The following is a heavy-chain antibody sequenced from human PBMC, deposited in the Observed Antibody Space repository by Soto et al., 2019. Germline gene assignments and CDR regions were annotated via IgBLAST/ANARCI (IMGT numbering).Heavy chain of an antibody. CDR1: GFTFTSSA. D-gene: IGHD6-19*01. Sequence: GASVKVSCKASGFTFTSSAVQWVRQARGQRLEWIGWIVAGSGNTNYAQKFQDRVTITADVSTSTAYMELSSLRSEDTAVYYCATEAIAVAGRTYYYYGMDVWGQGTTVTVSS. V-gene: IGHV1-58*01. CDR2: IVAGSGNT. J-gene: IGHJ6*02. CDR3: ATEAIAVAGRTYYYYGMDV.